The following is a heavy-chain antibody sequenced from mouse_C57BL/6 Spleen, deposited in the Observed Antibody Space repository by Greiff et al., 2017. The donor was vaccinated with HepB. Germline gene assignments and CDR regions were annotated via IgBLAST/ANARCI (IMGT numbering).Heavy chain of an antibody. CDR1: GYAFSSSW. CDR3: AKYYGSSPWFAY. V-gene: IGHV1-82*01. Sequence: VQLQQSGPELVKPGASVKISCKASGYAFSSSWMNWVKQRPGKGLEWIGRIYPGDGDTNYNGKFKGKATLTADKSSSTAYMQLSSLTSEDSAVYFCAKYYGSSPWFAYWGQGTLVTVSA. CDR2: IYPGDGDT. J-gene: IGHJ3*01. D-gene: IGHD1-1*01.